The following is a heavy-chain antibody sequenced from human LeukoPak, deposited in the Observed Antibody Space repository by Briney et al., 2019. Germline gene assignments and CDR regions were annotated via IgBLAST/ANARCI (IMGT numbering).Heavy chain of an antibody. CDR2: INHSGST. D-gene: IGHD6-19*01. J-gene: IGHJ4*02. CDR1: GGSFSGYY. Sequence: ASETLSLTCAVYGGSFSGYYWSWIRQPPGKGLEWIGEINHSGSTNYNPSLKSRVTISVDTSKNQFSLKLSSVTAADTAVYYCARGDSSGWYPFDYWGQGTLVTVSS. V-gene: IGHV4-34*01. CDR3: ARGDSSGWYPFDY.